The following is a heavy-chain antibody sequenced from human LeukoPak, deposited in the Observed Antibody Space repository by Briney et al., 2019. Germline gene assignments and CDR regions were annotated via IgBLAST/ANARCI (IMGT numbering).Heavy chain of an antibody. CDR1: VGPISSSSDY. J-gene: IGHJ3*02. CDR2: IYYSGST. V-gene: IGHV4-39*01. CDR3: GSFDI. Sequence: PSETLSLTCTVSVGPISSSSDYWGRIRQPPGRGMEWIGSIYYSGSTYYNPSLKSRVTISVDTSKNQSALKPSSVTAADTAVYYCGSFDIWGQGTMVTVSS.